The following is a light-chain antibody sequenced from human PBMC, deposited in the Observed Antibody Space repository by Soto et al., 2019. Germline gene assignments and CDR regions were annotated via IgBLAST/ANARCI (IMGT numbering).Light chain of an antibody. CDR3: QQNYSTPWT. Sequence: DIQMTQSPSSLSASVGDRVTITCRASQSITNYLYWYQQKPGKAPKLLIYDASSLQSGVPSRFSGSGSGTDFTLTISSLQPEDFATYYCQQNYSTPWTFGQGTKVEIK. J-gene: IGKJ1*01. CDR1: QSITNY. CDR2: DAS. V-gene: IGKV1-39*01.